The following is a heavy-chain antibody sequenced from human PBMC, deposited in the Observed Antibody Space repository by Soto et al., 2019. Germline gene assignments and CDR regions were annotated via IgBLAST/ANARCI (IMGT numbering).Heavy chain of an antibody. D-gene: IGHD2-15*01. CDR3: ARSNCSGGSCYSFDY. J-gene: IGHJ4*02. CDR2: ISSSGSTI. CDR1: GFTFSDYY. V-gene: IGHV3-11*01. Sequence: GSLRLSCAASGFTFSDYYMSWIRQAPGKGLEWVSYISSSGSTIYYADSVKGRFTTSRDNAKNSLYLQMNSLRAEDTAVYYCARSNCSGGSCYSFDYWGQGTLVTVSS.